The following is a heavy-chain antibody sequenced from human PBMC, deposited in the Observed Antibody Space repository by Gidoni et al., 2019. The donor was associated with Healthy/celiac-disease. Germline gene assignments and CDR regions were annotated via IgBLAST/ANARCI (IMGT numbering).Heavy chain of an antibody. Sequence: EVQLVESGGGLVKPGFTFSNAWMSWVRQAPGKGLEWVGRIKSKTDGGTTDYAEPVKGRFTISRDDSKNTLYLQMNSLKTEDTAVYYCTTDSGPTSYWGQGTLVTVSS. J-gene: IGHJ4*02. CDR1: FTFSNAW. CDR3: TTDSGPTSY. CDR2: IKSKTDGGTT. D-gene: IGHD3-10*01. V-gene: IGHV3-15*01.